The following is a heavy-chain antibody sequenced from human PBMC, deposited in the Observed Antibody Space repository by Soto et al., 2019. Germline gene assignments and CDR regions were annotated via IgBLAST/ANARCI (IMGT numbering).Heavy chain of an antibody. V-gene: IGHV4-59*01. CDR3: ARYSGTYYVY. CDR1: GGSISPYY. Sequence: QVQLQESGPGLVKPSETLSLTCTVSGGSISPYYWSWIRQPPGKGLEWIGFISYSGSASYNPSLKSRVNMSVDTSKTQFSLKLSSVPAADTAVYYCARYSGTYYVYWGQGTLVTVSS. D-gene: IGHD1-26*01. CDR2: ISYSGSA. J-gene: IGHJ4*02.